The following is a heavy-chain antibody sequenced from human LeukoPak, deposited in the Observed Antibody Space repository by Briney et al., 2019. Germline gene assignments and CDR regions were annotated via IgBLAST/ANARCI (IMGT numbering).Heavy chain of an antibody. CDR1: GASISSTSYY. D-gene: IGHD2-15*01. V-gene: IGHV4-39*07. CDR3: ARRGYCSGGSCKGAFDT. CDR2: IYYGGST. J-gene: IGHJ3*02. Sequence: SETLSLTCTVSGASISSTSYYWGWIRQPPGKGLEWIGSIYYGGSTYYNPSLKTRVTILLDMSKNQFSLRLTSVTAADTAMYYCARRGYCSGGSCKGAFDTWGQGTMVTVSS.